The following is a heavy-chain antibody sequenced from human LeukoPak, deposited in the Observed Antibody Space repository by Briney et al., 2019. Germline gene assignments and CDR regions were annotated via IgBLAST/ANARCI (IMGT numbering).Heavy chain of an antibody. J-gene: IGHJ4*02. V-gene: IGHV4-31*03. CDR1: GDSMTRGGYY. D-gene: IGHD3/OR15-3a*01. Sequence: PSETLSPTCTVSGDSMTRGGYYWSWVRQHPGKGLEWIGFIYHSGTTFYNPSLEGRAAISVDTSQNQFSLKLTSVTAADTAVYYCARAVDCRNYFDYWGQGTLVTVSS. CDR3: ARAVDCRNYFDY. CDR2: IYHSGTT.